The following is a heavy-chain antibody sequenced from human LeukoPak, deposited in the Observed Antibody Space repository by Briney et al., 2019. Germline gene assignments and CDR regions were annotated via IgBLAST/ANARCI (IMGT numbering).Heavy chain of an antibody. D-gene: IGHD3/OR15-3a*01. CDR3: GKDDGLGIGGFDY. J-gene: IGHJ4*02. CDR1: GFTLSTYG. CDR2: IWYGGSIK. Sequence: GGSLSLFCAASGFTLSTYGVQWARQAPGKGLEWLAVIWYGGSIKYDASAVEGRFTISRDNSKNTLYLQMNRLRAEGTAVYYGGKDDGLGIGGFDYWGQGTLVTVSS. V-gene: IGHV3-30*02.